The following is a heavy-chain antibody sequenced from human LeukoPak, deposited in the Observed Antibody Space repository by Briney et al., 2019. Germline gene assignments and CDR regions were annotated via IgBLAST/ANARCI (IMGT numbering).Heavy chain of an antibody. CDR3: ARGGGSIGDYFDY. D-gene: IGHD3-10*01. CDR1: EFDFSSHA. J-gene: IGHJ4*02. Sequence: GGSLRLSCAASEFDFSSHAMTWVRQAPGKGLEWVSAISISGSKTYYADSVKGRFTISRDNSKNTLYLQMNSLRAEDTAVYYCARGGGSIGDYFDYWGQGTLVAVSS. CDR2: ISISGSKT. V-gene: IGHV3-23*01.